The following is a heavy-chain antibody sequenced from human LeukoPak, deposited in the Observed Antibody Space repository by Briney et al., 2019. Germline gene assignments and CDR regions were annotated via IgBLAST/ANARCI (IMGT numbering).Heavy chain of an antibody. Sequence: SQTLSLTCAISGDSVSGKSVAWNWIRQSPSRGLEWLGRTFYRSKWSSEYATSMKGRITINPDTSKNQFSLQLISVTPEDTAVYYCARGDGPIHGRYYFDYWGQGTLITVSS. CDR2: TFYRSKWSS. J-gene: IGHJ4*02. V-gene: IGHV6-1*01. D-gene: IGHD3-10*01. CDR3: ARGDGPIHGRYYFDY. CDR1: GDSVSGKSVA.